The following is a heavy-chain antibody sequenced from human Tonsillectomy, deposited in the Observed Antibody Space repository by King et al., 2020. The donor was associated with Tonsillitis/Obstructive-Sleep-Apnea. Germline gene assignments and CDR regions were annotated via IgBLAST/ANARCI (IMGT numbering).Heavy chain of an antibody. D-gene: IGHD3-22*01. CDR1: GYTFNSYG. Sequence: VQLVESGAEVKKPGASVKVSCAASGYTFNSYGISWVRQAPGQGLEWMGWISAYNGHTNYAQKLQGRVTMTTDTSTSTAYMELRSLRSDDTAVYYCARDSMSHYFDSSSYYTFDYWGQGTLVTVSS. J-gene: IGHJ4*02. CDR2: ISAYNGHT. CDR3: ARDSMSHYFDSSSYYTFDY. V-gene: IGHV1-18*01.